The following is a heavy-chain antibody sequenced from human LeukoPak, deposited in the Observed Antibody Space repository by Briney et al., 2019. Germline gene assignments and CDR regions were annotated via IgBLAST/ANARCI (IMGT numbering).Heavy chain of an antibody. CDR2: INADGSRT. J-gene: IGHJ6*03. D-gene: IGHD4-17*01. Sequence: GGSLRLSCAASGFTFSSYWMHWVRQAPGKGLVWVSRINADGSRTNYADSVKGRFTISRDNAKNTLYLQMNSLRADDTAVYYCARGSVTKGYFYYMDVWGKGTTVTVSS. V-gene: IGHV3-74*01. CDR3: ARGSVTKGYFYYMDV. CDR1: GFTFSSYW.